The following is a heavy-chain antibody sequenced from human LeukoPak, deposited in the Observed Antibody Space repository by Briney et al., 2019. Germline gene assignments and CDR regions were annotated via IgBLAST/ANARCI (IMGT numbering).Heavy chain of an antibody. V-gene: IGHV3-21*01. Sequence: GGSLRLSCTVSGITFRTSSFNWVRQVPGKGLEWVSSISSSGTYMYYSDSVEGRFTISRDNAKNSLFLHMSSLRAEDTAVYYCARDLIAATDYWGQGTLVTVSS. CDR1: GITFRTSS. CDR2: ISSSGTYM. J-gene: IGHJ4*02. D-gene: IGHD6-13*01. CDR3: ARDLIAATDY.